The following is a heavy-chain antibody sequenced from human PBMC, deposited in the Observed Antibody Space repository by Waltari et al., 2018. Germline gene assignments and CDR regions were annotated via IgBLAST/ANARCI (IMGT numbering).Heavy chain of an antibody. V-gene: IGHV4-38-2*01. CDR2: VYHSGST. Sequence: QVQLQESGPGLVKSSETLSLACGVSGDPIRSGFYWVWIRHPPGKGPEWIGSVYHSGSTFYNPSLKSRVTMSVDTSKKHFSLSLSSVTAADTAVYYCARATCSHGGCSMYYFYYYMDVWGKGTTVTVSS. CDR1: GDPIRSGFY. CDR3: ARATCSHGGCSMYYFYYYMDV. D-gene: IGHD2-15*01. J-gene: IGHJ6*03.